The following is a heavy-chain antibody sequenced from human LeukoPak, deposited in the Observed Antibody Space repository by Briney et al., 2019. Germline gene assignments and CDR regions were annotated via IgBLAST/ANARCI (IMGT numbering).Heavy chain of an antibody. CDR3: ARGASSGYFRPAYYYYMDV. CDR1: GTSTNYA. V-gene: IGHV1-69*05. D-gene: IGHD3-22*01. Sequence: PVKVSCKGGTSTNYAISWVRQAPGQGLEWMGGIIPNFGTVNYAQKFQGRVTITTDESTSTAYMELSSLRSEDTAVYYCARGASSGYFRPAYYYYMDVWGKGTSVIVSS. CDR2: IIPNFGTV. J-gene: IGHJ6*03.